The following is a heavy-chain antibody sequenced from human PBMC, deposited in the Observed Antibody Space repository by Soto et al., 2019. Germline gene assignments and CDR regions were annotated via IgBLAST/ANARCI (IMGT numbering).Heavy chain of an antibody. V-gene: IGHV3-21*01. CDR3: ARDLSGSYRSLYYFDY. CDR1: GFTFSSYS. J-gene: IGHJ4*02. D-gene: IGHD1-26*01. CDR2: ISSSSSYI. Sequence: GESLKISCAASGFTFSSYSMNWVRQAPGKGLEWVSSISSSSSYIYYADSVKGRFTISRDNAKNSLYLQMNSLRAEDTAVYYCARDLSGSYRSLYYFDYWGQGTLVTVSS.